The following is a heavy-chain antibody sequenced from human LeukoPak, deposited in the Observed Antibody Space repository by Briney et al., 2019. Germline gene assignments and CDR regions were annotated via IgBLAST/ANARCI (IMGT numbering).Heavy chain of an antibody. D-gene: IGHD6-13*01. V-gene: IGHV3-33*01. CDR3: VSAAGAFDM. CDR1: GFTFNIYG. CDR2: IWSDGSHK. J-gene: IGHJ3*02. Sequence: GGSLRLSCAASGFTFNIYGMDWIRQAPGKGLEWVAVIWSDGSHKYYSDSVKGRFTISRDNSKNMVYLQMNSLRVEDTAVYYCVSAAGAFDMWGQGTLVTVSS.